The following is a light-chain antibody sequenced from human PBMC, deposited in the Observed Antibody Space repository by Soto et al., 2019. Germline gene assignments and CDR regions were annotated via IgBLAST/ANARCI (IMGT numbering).Light chain of an antibody. CDR3: CSFAGSSTFEV. Sequence: QAVVTQPASVSGSPGQSITISCTGTSSDVGNYNLVSWYQQHPGIAPKLMIYEVNKRPSGVPDRFSGSKSGNTASLTISGLQAEDEADYYCCSFAGSSTFEVFGGGTKLTAL. V-gene: IGLV2-23*02. CDR1: SSDVGNYNL. J-gene: IGLJ2*01. CDR2: EVN.